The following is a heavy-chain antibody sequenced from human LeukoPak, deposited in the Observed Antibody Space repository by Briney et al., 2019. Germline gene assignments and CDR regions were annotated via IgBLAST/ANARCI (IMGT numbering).Heavy chain of an antibody. CDR3: ATLGYCSSTSCLHFDY. D-gene: IGHD2-2*01. V-gene: IGHV1-2*06. Sequence: GASVKVSCKASGYTFTSYYMHWVRQAPGQGLEWMGRINPNSGGTNYAQKFQGRVTMTRDTSISTAYMELSRLRSDDTAVYYCATLGYCSSTSCLHFDYWGQGTLVTVSS. CDR1: GYTFTSYY. CDR2: INPNSGGT. J-gene: IGHJ4*02.